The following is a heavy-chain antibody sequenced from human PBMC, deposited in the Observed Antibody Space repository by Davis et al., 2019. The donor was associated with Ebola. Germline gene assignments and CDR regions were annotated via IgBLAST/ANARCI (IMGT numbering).Heavy chain of an antibody. CDR3: AGGSSLTH. V-gene: IGHV3-30*03. J-gene: IGHJ4*02. Sequence: GGSLRLSCAASGFTFSSYGMHWVRQAPGKGLEWVAVISYDGSNKYYADSVKGRFTISRDNSKNTLYLQMNSLRAEDTAVYYCAGGSSLTHWGQGTLVTVSS. D-gene: IGHD6-13*01. CDR2: ISYDGSNK. CDR1: GFTFSSYG.